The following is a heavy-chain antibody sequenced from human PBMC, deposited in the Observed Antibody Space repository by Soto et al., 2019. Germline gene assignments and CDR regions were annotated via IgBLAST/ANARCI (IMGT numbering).Heavy chain of an antibody. CDR2: IYDGGST. Sequence: EVQLVESGGGLVQLGGSLRLSCAASGFIVSANYVNWVRQAPGKGLEWVSIIYDGGSTYYADSVKGRFTISRDNSKNTLYLQMNSLRAEDTAVYYCARGDGDYGRRLDPWGQGTLVTVSS. CDR1: GFIVSANY. CDR3: ARGDGDYGRRLDP. D-gene: IGHD4-17*01. V-gene: IGHV3-66*01. J-gene: IGHJ5*02.